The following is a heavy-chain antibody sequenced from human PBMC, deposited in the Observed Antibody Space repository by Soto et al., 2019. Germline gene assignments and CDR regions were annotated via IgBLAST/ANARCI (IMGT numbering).Heavy chain of an antibody. J-gene: IGHJ5*02. Sequence: ASVKVSCKASGYTFTSYGISWVRQAPGQGLEWMGWISAYNGNTNYAQKLQGRVTMTTDTSTSTAYMELRSLRSDDPAVYYCAGSHCGGDCYSESYNWFDPWGQGTLVTVSS. CDR1: GYTFTSYG. CDR3: AGSHCGGDCYSESYNWFDP. V-gene: IGHV1-18*01. CDR2: ISAYNGNT. D-gene: IGHD2-21*02.